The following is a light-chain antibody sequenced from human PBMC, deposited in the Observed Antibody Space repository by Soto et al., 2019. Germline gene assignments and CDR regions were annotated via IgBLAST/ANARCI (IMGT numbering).Light chain of an antibody. J-gene: IGKJ2*01. V-gene: IGKV2-28*01. CDR1: QSLLHSNGKNY. CDR3: MQVLQPPYT. CDR2: LGS. Sequence: EIVMTQSPVSLPVTPGEPASISCRSSQSLLHSNGKNYLDWYMQKPGQSPQVLIYLGSNRASGVPDRFSGSGSGTDFSLKISRVEAEDVGVYYCMQVLQPPYTFGQGTKLEIK.